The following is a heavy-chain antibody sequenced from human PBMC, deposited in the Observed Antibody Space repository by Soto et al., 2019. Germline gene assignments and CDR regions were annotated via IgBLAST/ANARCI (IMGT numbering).Heavy chain of an antibody. CDR3: ARDVWETTSMYYGLDV. D-gene: IGHD1-26*01. CDR1: GFTFSSYA. CDR2: ITGSGAIT. Sequence: GGSLRLSCAASGFTFSSYAMSWVRLAPGKGLEWVSGITGSGAITYYTDSVKGRFTISRDNSKNTLYLQMHSLRAEDTAVYYCARDVWETTSMYYGLDVWGLGTTVTVS. J-gene: IGHJ6*02. V-gene: IGHV3-23*01.